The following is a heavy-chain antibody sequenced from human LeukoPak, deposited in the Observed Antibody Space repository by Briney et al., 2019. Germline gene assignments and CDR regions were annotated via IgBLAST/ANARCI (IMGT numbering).Heavy chain of an antibody. D-gene: IGHD3-3*02. CDR1: GVSITSSRYY. V-gene: IGHV4-39*05. Sequence: PSGTPSLTCAVSGVSITSSRYYWGWLRQPPGKGLEWIGNMFYNGNPNYNPSLRSRLTISGDTSKNQFSLILNSLTAADAAVYYCAALNSIAYSFDFWGQGTLVTVSS. CDR3: AALNSIAYSFDF. J-gene: IGHJ4*02. CDR2: MFYNGNP.